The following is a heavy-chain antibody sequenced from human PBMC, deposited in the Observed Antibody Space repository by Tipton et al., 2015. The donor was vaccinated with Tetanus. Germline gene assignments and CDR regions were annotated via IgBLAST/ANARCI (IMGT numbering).Heavy chain of an antibody. CDR1: GGSIRGGGYY. J-gene: IGHJ5*02. Sequence: LRLSCTVSGGSIRGGGYYWTWIRQHPERGLEWIGYIYYTGNTYYNPSLKSRVTISVDMSKNQFSLKLTSLTAADTAVYYCARRLIQNWFDPWGQGTLVTVSS. V-gene: IGHV4-31*03. CDR3: ARRLIQNWFDP. D-gene: IGHD2-8*01. CDR2: IYYTGNT.